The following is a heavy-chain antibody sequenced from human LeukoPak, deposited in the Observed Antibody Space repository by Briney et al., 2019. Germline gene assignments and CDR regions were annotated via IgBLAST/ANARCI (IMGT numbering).Heavy chain of an antibody. CDR1: GGSISSYY. Sequence: SETLSLTCTVSGGSISSYYWSWIRQPAGKGLEWIGRIHTSGSTNYNPSLKSRVTMSVDTSKNQFSLKLSSVTAADTAVYYCARGLGYCSSTSCSPTNWFDPWGQGTLVTVSS. CDR3: ARGLGYCSSTSCSPTNWFDP. D-gene: IGHD2-2*01. V-gene: IGHV4-4*07. J-gene: IGHJ5*02. CDR2: IHTSGST.